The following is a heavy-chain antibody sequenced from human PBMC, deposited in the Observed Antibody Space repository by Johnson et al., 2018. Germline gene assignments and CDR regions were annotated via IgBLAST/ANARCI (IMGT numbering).Heavy chain of an antibody. CDR3: ARGRDFYVSGLDAFDM. CDR2: ISSGSSVI. CDR1: AFIFNGYS. V-gene: IGHV3-48*01. J-gene: IGHJ3*02. D-gene: IGHD3-10*01. Sequence: VQLVESGGGLVQPGGSLRLSCAASAFIFNGYSMTWVRQAPGKGLEWVSYISSGSSVIYYADSVKGRFTISRDNAKNSLFLQMNSLRADDTAVYYCARGRDFYVSGLDAFDMWGQGTMVTVSS.